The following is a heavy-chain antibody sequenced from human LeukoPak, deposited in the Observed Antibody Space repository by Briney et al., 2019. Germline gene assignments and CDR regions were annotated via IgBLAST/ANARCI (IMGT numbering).Heavy chain of an antibody. CDR3: AKITKATTPNY. Sequence: PGGSLRLSCAASGLTFSNYAMNWVRQASGKGLEWVSGITDSGRKTYYADYVKGRLSISRDNSKNTVYLQMSDLRAEDTAVYYCAKITKATTPNYWGQGTLVTVSS. CDR2: ITDSGRKT. V-gene: IGHV3-23*01. J-gene: IGHJ4*02. D-gene: IGHD4-17*01. CDR1: GLTFSNYA.